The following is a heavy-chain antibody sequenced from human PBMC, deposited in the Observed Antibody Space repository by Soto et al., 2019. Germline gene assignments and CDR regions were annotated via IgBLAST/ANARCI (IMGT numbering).Heavy chain of an antibody. CDR1: GFTFSSYG. Sequence: SLRLSCAASGFTFSSYGMHWVRQAPGKGLEWGAVIWYDGSNKYYADSVKGRFTISRDNSKNTLYLQMNSLRAEDTAVYYCARDECSGGSCYPGYDDAFDIWGQGTMVTVSS. V-gene: IGHV3-33*01. CDR2: IWYDGSNK. J-gene: IGHJ3*02. D-gene: IGHD2-15*01. CDR3: ARDECSGGSCYPGYDDAFDI.